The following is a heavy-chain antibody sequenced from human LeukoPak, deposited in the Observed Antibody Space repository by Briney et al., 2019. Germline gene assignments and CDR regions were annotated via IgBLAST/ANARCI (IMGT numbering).Heavy chain of an antibody. V-gene: IGHV1-8*03. CDR1: GYTFTSYD. CDR2: MNPNSGNT. Sequence: ASVKVPCKASGYTFTSYDINWVRQATGQGLEWMGWMNPNSGNTGYAQKFQGRVTITRNTSISTAYMELSSLRSEDTAVYYCATIRRYDSSGYYYGWGQGTLVTVSS. J-gene: IGHJ4*02. CDR3: ATIRRYDSSGYYYG. D-gene: IGHD3-22*01.